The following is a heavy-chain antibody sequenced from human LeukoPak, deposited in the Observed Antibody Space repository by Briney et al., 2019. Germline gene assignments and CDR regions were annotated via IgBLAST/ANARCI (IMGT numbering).Heavy chain of an antibody. CDR1: GFTFDDYG. D-gene: IGHD3-3*01. CDR3: VKDSNYDFWSGYYKGFDN. J-gene: IGHJ4*02. Sequence: GGSLRLSRAASGFTSGFTFDDYGMNWVRQVPGKGLERVSGISRDGGRTGYADSVQGRFTISRDNSRNSLHLQMNSLRVEDTAFYYCVKDSNYDFWSGYYKGFDNWGQGTLVTVSS. V-gene: IGHV3-20*04. CDR2: ISRDGGRT.